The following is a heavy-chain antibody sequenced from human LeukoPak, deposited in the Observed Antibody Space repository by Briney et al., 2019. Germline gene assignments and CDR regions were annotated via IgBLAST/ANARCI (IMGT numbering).Heavy chain of an antibody. CDR3: ARLLETSAAGTYYYYGMDV. CDR1: GGSISSYY. D-gene: IGHD6-13*01. V-gene: IGHV4-59*01. Sequence: SETLSLTCTGSGGSISSYYWSWIRQPPGKGVEGIGYIYYSGRTNYNPSLKSRVTISVDTSKNQFSLKLRSVTAADTDVYSCARLLETSAAGTYYYYGMDVWGQGTTVTVSS. J-gene: IGHJ6*02. CDR2: IYYSGRT.